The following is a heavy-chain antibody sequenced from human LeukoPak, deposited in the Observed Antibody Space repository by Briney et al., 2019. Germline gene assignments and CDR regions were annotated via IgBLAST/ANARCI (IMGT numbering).Heavy chain of an antibody. J-gene: IGHJ4*02. V-gene: IGHV3-30-3*01. CDR2: ISYDGSNK. CDR1: GFTFSSYA. Sequence: QPGGSLRLSCAASGFTFSSYAMHWVRQAPGKGLEWVAVISYDGSNKYYADSVKGRFTIPRDNSKNTLYLQMHSLRAEDTAVYYCARDSYYDSSGYYPADYWGQGTLVTVSS. D-gene: IGHD3-22*01. CDR3: ARDSYYDSSGYYPADY.